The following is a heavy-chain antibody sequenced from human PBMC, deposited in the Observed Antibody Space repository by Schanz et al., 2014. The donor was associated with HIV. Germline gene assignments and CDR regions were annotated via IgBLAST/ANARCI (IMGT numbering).Heavy chain of an antibody. CDR3: ARAGVTDLFDH. J-gene: IGHJ4*02. D-gene: IGHD2-21*02. CDR2: LWFDGSNK. Sequence: VQLLESGGGLVQPGGSLRLSCGASGFIFSSYGMHWVRQAPGKGLEWVAALWFDGSNKNYADSVKGRFTISRDKAKNSLYLQMNSLRDEDTAVYYCARAGVTDLFDHWGQGTLVTVSS. V-gene: IGHV3-33*08. CDR1: GFIFSSYG.